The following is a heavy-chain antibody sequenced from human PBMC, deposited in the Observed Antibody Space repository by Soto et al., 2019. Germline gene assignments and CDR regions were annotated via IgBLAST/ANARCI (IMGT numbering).Heavy chain of an antibody. D-gene: IGHD3-10*01. CDR1: GYTLTELS. J-gene: IGHJ6*03. Sequence: ASVKVSCKVSGYTLTELSMHWVRQAPGKGLEWMGVFDADDGNTKYAQKFQGRVTITRDTSASTAYMELSSLRSEDTAVYYCARAGFGVVRGVISPDYYYYYYMDVWGKGTTVTV. CDR2: FDADDGNT. V-gene: IGHV1-24*01. CDR3: ARAGFGVVRGVISPDYYYYYYMDV.